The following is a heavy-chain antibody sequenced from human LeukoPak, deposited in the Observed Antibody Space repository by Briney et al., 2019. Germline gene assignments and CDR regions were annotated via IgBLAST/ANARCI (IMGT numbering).Heavy chain of an antibody. J-gene: IGHJ4*02. V-gene: IGHV3-30-3*01. CDR1: GFTFSSYA. Sequence: GRSLRLSCAASGFTFSSYAMHWVRQAPGEGLEWVAVISYDGSNKYYADSVKGRFTISRDNSKNTLYLQMNSLRAEDTAVYYCARDTDYGGSPFDYWGQGTLVTVSS. CDR3: ARDTDYGGSPFDY. D-gene: IGHD4-23*01. CDR2: ISYDGSNK.